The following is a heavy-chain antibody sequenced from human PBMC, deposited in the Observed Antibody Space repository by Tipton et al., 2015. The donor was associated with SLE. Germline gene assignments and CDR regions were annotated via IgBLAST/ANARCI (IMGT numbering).Heavy chain of an antibody. Sequence: QLVQSGVEVKKPGASVRVSCKASGYTFITYGISWVRQAPGQGLEWMGWISTYNGNTNYAQKLQGRVTMTSDTSTSTAYMELRSLRSDDTAIYYCARVRVDTAMGVFDFWGQGTLVTVSS. CDR1: GYTFITYG. J-gene: IGHJ4*02. D-gene: IGHD5-18*01. V-gene: IGHV1-18*01. CDR2: ISTYNGNT. CDR3: ARVRVDTAMGVFDF.